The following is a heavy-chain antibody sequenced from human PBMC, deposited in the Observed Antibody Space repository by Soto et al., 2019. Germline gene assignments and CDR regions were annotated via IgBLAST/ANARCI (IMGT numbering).Heavy chain of an antibody. D-gene: IGHD3-22*01. J-gene: IGHJ4*02. CDR1: GYTFTSYD. CDR3: ARADYYDRSGYLLPCGY. Sequence: QVQLVQSGAEVKKPGASVKVSCKASGYTFTSYDINWVQQATGQGLEWMGWMNPNSGNTGYAQKFQGRVTMTRNTSISTAYMELSSLRSEDTAVYYCARADYYDRSGYLLPCGYWGQGTLVTVSS. CDR2: MNPNSGNT. V-gene: IGHV1-8*01.